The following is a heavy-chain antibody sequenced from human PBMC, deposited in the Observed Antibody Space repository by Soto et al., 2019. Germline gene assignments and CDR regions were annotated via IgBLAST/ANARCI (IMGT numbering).Heavy chain of an antibody. V-gene: IGHV4-31*03. CDR1: GGSISSGGYY. CDR2: IYYSGST. D-gene: IGHD2-21*02. J-gene: IGHJ1*01. Sequence: QVQLQESGPGLVKPSQTLSLTCTVSGGSISSGGYYWSWIRQHPGKGLEWIGYIYYSGSTYYNPSLKRRVTISVDTSKNQFSLKLGSVSAADTAVYYCARAGVVTATVSVHFQHWGQGTLVTVSS. CDR3: ARAGVVTATVSVHFQH.